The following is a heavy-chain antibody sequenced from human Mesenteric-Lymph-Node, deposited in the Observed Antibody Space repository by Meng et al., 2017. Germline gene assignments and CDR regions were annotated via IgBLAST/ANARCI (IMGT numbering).Heavy chain of an antibody. CDR1: GFTFSSYA. J-gene: IGHJ4*02. Sequence: GESLKISCVTSGFTFSSYAMHWVRQAPGKGLEWVAVISYDGSNKYYADSVKGRFTISRDNSKNTLYLQMNSLRAEDTAVYYCARELDIVVVTAMYDYWGQGTLVTVSS. CDR2: ISYDGSNK. D-gene: IGHD2-21*02. CDR3: ARELDIVVVTAMYDY. V-gene: IGHV3-30*07.